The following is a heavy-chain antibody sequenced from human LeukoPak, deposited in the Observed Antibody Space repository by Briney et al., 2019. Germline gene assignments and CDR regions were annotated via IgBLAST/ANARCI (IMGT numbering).Heavy chain of an antibody. CDR3: VTHEVTVITRSTFDN. J-gene: IGHJ4*02. CDR1: GFTFSHFW. D-gene: IGHD4-23*01. CDR2: IKPDDTEK. V-gene: IGHV3-7*01. Sequence: PGGSLRLSCLASGFTFSHFWMSWVRQAPGKGLEWVANIKPDDTEKHYGNSVKGRFTILRDNAKNSVYLQMNSLRAEDTAVYYCVTHEVTVITRSTFDNWGQGTLVTVSS.